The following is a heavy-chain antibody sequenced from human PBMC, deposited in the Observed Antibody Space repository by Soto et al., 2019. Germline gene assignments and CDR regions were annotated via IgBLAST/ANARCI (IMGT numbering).Heavy chain of an antibody. CDR3: AREGYYSGSGTYSPPRYYGMDV. V-gene: IGHV1-18*01. CDR2: ISDYNGNT. Sequence: QVQLVQSGAEMKRAGASVKVSCKASGYTFSSYGLSWVRQAPVQGLEWMGWISDYNGNTHYAQKFQGRVIMTTDTSTRTAYMELRSLRSDDTAVYFCAREGYYSGSGTYSPPRYYGMDVWGQGTTVTVSS. J-gene: IGHJ6*02. CDR1: GYTFSSYG. D-gene: IGHD3-10*01.